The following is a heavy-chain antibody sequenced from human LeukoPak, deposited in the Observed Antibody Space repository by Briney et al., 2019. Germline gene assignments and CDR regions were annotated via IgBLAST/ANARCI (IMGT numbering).Heavy chain of an antibody. J-gene: IGHJ4*02. V-gene: IGHV4-30-2*01. Sequence: SETLSLTCAVSGGSISSGGYSWSWIRQPPGKGLEWTGYIYHSGSTYYNPSLKSRVTISVDRSRNQFSLKLSSVTAADTAVYYCARGGNYYGSGSYLTHHFDYWGQGTLVTVSS. CDR1: GGSISSGGYS. CDR3: ARGGNYYGSGSYLTHHFDY. CDR2: IYHSGST. D-gene: IGHD3-10*01.